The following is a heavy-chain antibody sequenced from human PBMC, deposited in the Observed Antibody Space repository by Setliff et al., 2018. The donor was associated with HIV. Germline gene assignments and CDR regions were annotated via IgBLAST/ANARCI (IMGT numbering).Heavy chain of an antibody. CDR2: INRSGGT. J-gene: IGHJ6*03. CDR3: ARGLTIFGVATPGIYSFMDV. D-gene: IGHD3-3*01. V-gene: IGHV4-34*01. Sequence: SETLSLTCAVYGGSFSGYSWSWLRQPPGKGLEWIGEINRSGGTNYHPSLKSRLTMSVDTFKKHFSLKLSSMTAADTAVYYCARGLTIFGVATPGIYSFMDVWGKGTTVTVSS. CDR1: GGSFSGYS.